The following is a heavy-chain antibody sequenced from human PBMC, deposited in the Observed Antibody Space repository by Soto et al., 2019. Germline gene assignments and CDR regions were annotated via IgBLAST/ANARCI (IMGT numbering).Heavy chain of an antibody. J-gene: IGHJ6*02. Sequence: EVLLLESGGDSVQPGGSLRLSCVASGFTFSDYVMSWVRQVPGKGLEWVSSISDGGERTDYRDSVRGRFTISRDNARVTLHLQMNSLRVDDTATYFCAIDRSTDFGLDVWGQGTTVTVSS. CDR3: AIDRSTDFGLDV. D-gene: IGHD3-3*01. CDR1: GFTFSDYV. V-gene: IGHV3-23*01. CDR2: ISDGGERT.